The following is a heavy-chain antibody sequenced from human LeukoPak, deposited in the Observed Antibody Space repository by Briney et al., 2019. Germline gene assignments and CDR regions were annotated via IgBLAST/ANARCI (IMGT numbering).Heavy chain of an antibody. V-gene: IGHV3-23*01. CDR3: AKGPITMVRGVITPFDY. J-gene: IGHJ4*02. CDR1: GFTFSSYA. CDR2: ISGSGGST. Sequence: GGSLRLSCAASGFTFSSYAMSWVRQAPGKGLEGVSAISGSGGSTYYADSVKGRFTISRDNSKNTLYLQMNSQRAEDTAVYYCAKGPITMVRGVITPFDYWGQGTLVTVSS. D-gene: IGHD3-10*01.